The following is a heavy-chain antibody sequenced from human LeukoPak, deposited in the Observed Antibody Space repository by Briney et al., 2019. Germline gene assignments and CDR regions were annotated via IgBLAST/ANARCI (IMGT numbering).Heavy chain of an antibody. D-gene: IGHD3-10*01. CDR3: ARAYGSGSYYNLA. Sequence: PGGSLRLSCGASGFSVSSNYMSWVRQAPGRGLEWVSVIYSDGRTFYVDSVKGRFTISRDNAKNSLYLQMNSLRAEDTAVYYCARAYGSGSYYNLAWGQGTLVTVSS. J-gene: IGHJ4*02. CDR1: GFSVSSNY. CDR2: IYSDGRT. V-gene: IGHV3-53*01.